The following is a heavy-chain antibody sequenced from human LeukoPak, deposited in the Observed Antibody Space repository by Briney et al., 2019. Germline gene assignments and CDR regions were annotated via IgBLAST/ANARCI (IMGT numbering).Heavy chain of an antibody. CDR3: AKERTTAEGTATDY. J-gene: IGHJ4*02. CDR2: ISGSGGGT. CDR1: GFTFSSYA. V-gene: IGHV3-23*01. Sequence: GGSLRLSCAASGFTFSSYAMSWVRQAPGKGLEWVSAISGSGGGTYYADSVKGRFTISRDDSKNTLYLQMNSLRAEDTAVYYCAKERTTAEGTATDYWGQGTLVTVSS. D-gene: IGHD4-17*01.